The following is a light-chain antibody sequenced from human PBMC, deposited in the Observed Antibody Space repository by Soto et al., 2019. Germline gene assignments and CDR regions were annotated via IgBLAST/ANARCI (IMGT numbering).Light chain of an antibody. Sequence: QSALTQPASVSGSPGQSITISCTGTSSDVGGYNYVSWYQQRPGKAPKLMIYDVSNRPSGVSNRFSGSKSGNTASLTISGLQAEDEADSYCSSYTSTFTYVFGTGTNVTVL. CDR3: SSYTSTFTYV. CDR1: SSDVGGYNY. CDR2: DVS. J-gene: IGLJ1*01. V-gene: IGLV2-14*01.